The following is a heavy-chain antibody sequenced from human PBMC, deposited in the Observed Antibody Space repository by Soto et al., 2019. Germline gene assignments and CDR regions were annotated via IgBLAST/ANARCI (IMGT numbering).Heavy chain of an antibody. V-gene: IGHV3-11*01. D-gene: IGHD6-19*01. J-gene: IGHJ3*02. CDR1: GFTFGDYE. CDR3: ARISGLYEADAFDM. Sequence: QVQLVESGGGLVQPGGSLRLSCAASGFTFGDYEMSWIRQAAGKGPEWVSFLSRSGNTIYYADSVKGRFSISRDNAENSLYLQMESLRVEDTATYFCARISGLYEADAFDMWGQGTMVTVSA. CDR2: LSRSGNTI.